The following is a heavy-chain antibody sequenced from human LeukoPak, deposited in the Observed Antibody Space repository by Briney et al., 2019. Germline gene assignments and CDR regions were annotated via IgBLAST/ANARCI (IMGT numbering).Heavy chain of an antibody. V-gene: IGHV4-59*01. D-gene: IGHD3-3*01. J-gene: IGHJ4*02. Sequence: SETLSLTCTVSGGSISSYYWSWIRRPLGKGLEWIGYIYYSGSTNYNPSLKSRVTISVDTSKNQFSLKLSSVTAADTAVYYCARNIPKYDSLDYWGQGTLVTVSS. CDR3: ARNIPKYDSLDY. CDR1: GGSISSYY. CDR2: IYYSGST.